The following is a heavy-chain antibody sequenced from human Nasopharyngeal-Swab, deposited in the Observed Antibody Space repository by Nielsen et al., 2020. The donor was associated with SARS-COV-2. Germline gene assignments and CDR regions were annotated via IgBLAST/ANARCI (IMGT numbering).Heavy chain of an antibody. Sequence: GESLKISCKGSGYSFTSYWIGWVRQMPGKGLEWMGIIYPGDSDTRYSPSFQGQVTISADKSISTAYLQWSSLKASDTAMYYWARQPSLYGSGSPGDYWGQGTLVTVSS. D-gene: IGHD3-10*01. J-gene: IGHJ4*02. V-gene: IGHV5-51*01. CDR1: GYSFTSYW. CDR2: IYPGDSDT. CDR3: ARQPSLYGSGSPGDY.